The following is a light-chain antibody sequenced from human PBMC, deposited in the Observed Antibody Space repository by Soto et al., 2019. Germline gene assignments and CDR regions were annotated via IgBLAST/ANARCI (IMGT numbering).Light chain of an antibody. V-gene: IGKV1-5*03. CDR1: QSISSW. Sequence: DIQMTQSPSTLSASVGDRVTITCRASQSISSWLAWYQQKPGKAPKLLIYKASSLESGVPSRFSGSGSGTEFTLTISSLQPDDFATYYCQQYGDYLWTFGQGTKVEVK. J-gene: IGKJ1*01. CDR2: KAS. CDR3: QQYGDYLWT.